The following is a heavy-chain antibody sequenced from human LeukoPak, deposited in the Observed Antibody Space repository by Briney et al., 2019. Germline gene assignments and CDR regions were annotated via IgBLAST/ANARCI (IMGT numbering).Heavy chain of an antibody. J-gene: IGHJ6*02. CDR3: ARAHYYDSSAHYYYGMDV. CDR1: GGTFSSYA. CDR2: IIPIFGTA. V-gene: IGHV1-69*01. D-gene: IGHD3-22*01. Sequence: ASVKVSCKASGGTFSSYAISWVRQAPGQGLEWMGGIIPIFGTANYAQKFQGRVTITADESTSTAYMELSSLGSEDTAVYYCARAHYYDSSAHYYYGMDVWGQGTTVTVSS.